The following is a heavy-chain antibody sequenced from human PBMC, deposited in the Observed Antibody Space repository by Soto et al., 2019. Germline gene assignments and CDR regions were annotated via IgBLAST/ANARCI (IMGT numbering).Heavy chain of an antibody. CDR1: VYSYTKYT. V-gene: IGHV1-69*02. CDR3: AMEYCSSTSCYRDY. CDR2: IIPILGIA. J-gene: IGHJ4*02. D-gene: IGHD2-2*02. Sequence: SSVKLAWKASVYSYTKYTISRVRQAPGQGLEWMGRIIPILGIANYAQKFQGRVTITADKSTSTAYMELSSLRSEDTAVYYCAMEYCSSTSCYRDYWGQGTLVTVSS.